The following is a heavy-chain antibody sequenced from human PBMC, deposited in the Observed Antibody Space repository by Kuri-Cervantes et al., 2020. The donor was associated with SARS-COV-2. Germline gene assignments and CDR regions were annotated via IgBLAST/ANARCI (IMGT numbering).Heavy chain of an antibody. CDR3: AGGSVNWGSHFEGWFDP. CDR1: GGSFSGYY. J-gene: IGHJ5*02. CDR2: INHSGST. Sequence: SQTLSLTCAVYGGSFSGYYWSWIRQPPGKGLEWIGEINHSGSTNYNPSLKSRVTISVDTSKNQFSLKLSSVTAADTAVYYCAGGSVNWGSHFEGWFDPWGQGTLVTVSS. D-gene: IGHD7-27*01. V-gene: IGHV4-34*01.